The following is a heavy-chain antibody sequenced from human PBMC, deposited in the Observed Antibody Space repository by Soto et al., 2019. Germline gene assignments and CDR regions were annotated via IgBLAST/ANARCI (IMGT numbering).Heavy chain of an antibody. D-gene: IGHD4-17*01. CDR2: ISYDGSNK. V-gene: IGHV3-30-3*01. Sequence: QVQLVESGGGVVQPGRSLRLSCAASGFTFSSYAMHWVRQAPGKGLEWVAVISYDGSNKYYADCVKGRFTISRDNSKNTLYLQMNSLRAEDTAVYYCASSPYGDSTGYFDLWGRGTLVTDSS. CDR3: ASSPYGDSTGYFDL. CDR1: GFTFSSYA. J-gene: IGHJ2*01.